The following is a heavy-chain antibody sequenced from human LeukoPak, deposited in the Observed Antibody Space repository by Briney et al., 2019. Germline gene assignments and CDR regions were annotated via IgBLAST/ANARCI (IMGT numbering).Heavy chain of an antibody. Sequence: GGSLRLSCAASGFTFSSYGMHWVRHPPGKGMEWEAVIWYDGSNKYYADSVKDRFTIYRDNSKNTPYLRMNRLRAEDTAVYYCAREVGYYDSSGYYYYFDYWGQGTLVTVSS. J-gene: IGHJ4*02. CDR3: AREVGYYDSSGYYYYFDY. D-gene: IGHD3-22*01. V-gene: IGHV3-33*01. CDR1: GFTFSSYG. CDR2: IWYDGSNK.